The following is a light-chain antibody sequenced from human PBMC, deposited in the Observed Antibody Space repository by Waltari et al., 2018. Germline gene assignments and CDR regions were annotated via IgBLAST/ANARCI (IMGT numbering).Light chain of an antibody. CDR2: AAS. Sequence: DIQMTQSPSSLSASVGDRVTITCRASQGLSNYLAWYQQKPGKVPKLLIYAASTLQSGVTYRCSGSGSGTDFTLTISSLQPEDVATYYCQKYNSAPPTFGGGTKVEIK. CDR3: QKYNSAPPT. J-gene: IGKJ4*01. CDR1: QGLSNY. V-gene: IGKV1-27*01.